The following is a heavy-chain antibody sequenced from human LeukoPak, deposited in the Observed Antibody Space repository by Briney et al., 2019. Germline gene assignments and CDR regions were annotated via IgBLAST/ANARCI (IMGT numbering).Heavy chain of an antibody. D-gene: IGHD3-22*01. J-gene: IGHJ4*02. V-gene: IGHV1-2*06. Sequence: ASVKVSCKASGYTFTGYYMHWVRQAPGQGLEWMGRINPNSGGTNYAQKFQGRVTMTRDTSISTAYMELSRLRSNDTAVYYCATATYYYDSSGYYQPFDYWGQRTLVTVSS. CDR3: ATATYYYDSSGYYQPFDY. CDR1: GYTFTGYY. CDR2: INPNSGGT.